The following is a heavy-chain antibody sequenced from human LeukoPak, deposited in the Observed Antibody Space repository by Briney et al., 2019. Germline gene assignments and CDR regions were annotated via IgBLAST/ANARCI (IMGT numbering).Heavy chain of an antibody. D-gene: IGHD3-3*01. CDR1: GFTVSSNY. V-gene: IGHV3-53*01. J-gene: IGHJ4*02. Sequence: PGGSLRLSCAASGFTVSSNYMSWVRQAPGKGLEWVSVIYGGGSTYYADSVKGRFTISRDNSKNTLYLQMNSLRAEDTAVYYCARVVASDFWSGYPIYFDYWGQGTLVTVSS. CDR2: IYGGGST. CDR3: ARVVASDFWSGYPIYFDY.